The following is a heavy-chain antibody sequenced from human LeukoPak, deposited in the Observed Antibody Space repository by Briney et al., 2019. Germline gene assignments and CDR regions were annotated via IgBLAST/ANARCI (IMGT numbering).Heavy chain of an antibody. CDR3: ARAATVTPSLYYYYMDV. J-gene: IGHJ6*03. D-gene: IGHD4-17*01. Sequence: PGGSLRLSCAASGLTFADYTMHWVRQAPGKGLEWVSGISWNSGSIGYADSVKGRFTISRDNAKNSLYLQMNSLRAEDTALYYCARAATVTPSLYYYYMDVWGKGTTVTVSS. CDR1: GLTFADYT. CDR2: ISWNSGSI. V-gene: IGHV3-9*01.